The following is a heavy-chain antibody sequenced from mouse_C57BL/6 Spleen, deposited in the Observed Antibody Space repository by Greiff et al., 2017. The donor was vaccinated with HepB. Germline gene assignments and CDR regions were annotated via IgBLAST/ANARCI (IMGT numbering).Heavy chain of an antibody. CDR2: IYPGDGDT. Sequence: VQLQQSGPELVKPGASVKISCKASGYAFSSSWMNWVKQRPGKGLEWIGRIYPGDGDTNYNGKFKGKATLTADKSSSTAYMQLSSLTSEDSAVYFCARGGYYGSSSDYWGQGTTLTVSS. CDR1: GYAFSSSW. J-gene: IGHJ2*01. CDR3: ARGGYYGSSSDY. V-gene: IGHV1-82*01. D-gene: IGHD1-1*01.